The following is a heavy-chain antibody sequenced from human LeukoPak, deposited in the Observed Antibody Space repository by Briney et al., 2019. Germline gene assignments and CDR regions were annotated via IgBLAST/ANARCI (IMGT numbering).Heavy chain of an antibody. V-gene: IGHV3-11*05. J-gene: IGHJ4*02. D-gene: IGHD3-10*01. CDR3: AREYGSGSCFDF. Sequence: PGGSLRLSCAASGFTFSDYYMSWIRQAPGKGLERVSYISGGSRYTNYADSVKGRFTISGDNAKNSLYLQMNSLRAEDTAVYYCAREYGSGSCFDFWGQGTLVTVSS. CDR2: ISGGSRYT. CDR1: GFTFSDYY.